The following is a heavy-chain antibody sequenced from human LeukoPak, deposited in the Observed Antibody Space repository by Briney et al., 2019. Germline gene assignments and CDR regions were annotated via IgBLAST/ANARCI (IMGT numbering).Heavy chain of an antibody. CDR2: VYYTGST. CDR1: GDSISTYY. J-gene: IGHJ5*02. CDR3: ARDYCTSTTCPNWFDP. V-gene: IGHV4-59*12. Sequence: SETLSLICIVSGDSISTYYWSWIRQPPGKGLEWIGYVYYTGSTNYNLSLKSRVTISVDRSKNQFSLKLNSVTAADTAVYYCARDYCTSTTCPNWFDPWGQGTLVTVS. D-gene: IGHD2-2*01.